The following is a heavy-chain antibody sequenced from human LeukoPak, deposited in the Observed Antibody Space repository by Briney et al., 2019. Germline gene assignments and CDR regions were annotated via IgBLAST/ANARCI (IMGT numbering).Heavy chain of an antibody. CDR2: ISYDGSKK. J-gene: IGHJ4*02. V-gene: IGHV3-30-3*01. D-gene: IGHD6-25*01. Sequence: GGFLRLSCAASGFAFSSYAMHWVRQAPGKGLEWVAVISYDGSKKYYADSVKGRFTISRDNSKNTLYLQMNSLRAEDTAVYYCARVKAAAVDYWGQGTLVTVSS. CDR1: GFAFSSYA. CDR3: ARVKAAAVDY.